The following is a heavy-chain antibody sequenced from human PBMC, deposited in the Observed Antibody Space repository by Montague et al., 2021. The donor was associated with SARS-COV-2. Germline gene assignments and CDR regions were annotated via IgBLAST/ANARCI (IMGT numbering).Heavy chain of an antibody. Sequence: SETLSLTCTVSGGSISSYYWTWIRQPPGKGLESIGYIYHNGSTKYNPSLKSRVTISVDTSKNQFSLKLSSVSVADTAVYYCARGGGNSADYYNYTMDVRGQGTXVTVFS. D-gene: IGHD4-23*01. CDR2: IYHNGST. J-gene: IGHJ6*02. V-gene: IGHV4-59*01. CDR3: ARGGGNSADYYNYTMDV. CDR1: GGSISSYY.